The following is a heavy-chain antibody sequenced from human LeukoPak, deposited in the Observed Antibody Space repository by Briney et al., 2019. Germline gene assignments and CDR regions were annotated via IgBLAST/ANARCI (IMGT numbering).Heavy chain of an antibody. D-gene: IGHD3-10*01. CDR3: ASLLTPYHGSGGGGMDV. CDR1: GFTFSTHW. J-gene: IGHJ6*02. V-gene: IGHV3-74*01. CDR2: ISGDGRMT. Sequence: GGSLRLSCAASGFTFSTHWMYWVRQAPGKELVWVSRISGDGRMTSYADAVKGRFTISRDNAEDTLFLQMTSLRVEDTALYFCASLLTPYHGSGGGGMDVWGQGTTVTVSS.